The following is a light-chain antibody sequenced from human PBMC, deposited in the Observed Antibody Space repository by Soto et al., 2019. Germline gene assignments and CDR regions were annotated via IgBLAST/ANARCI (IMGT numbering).Light chain of an antibody. Sequence: DHQMTQSPSTLSSSVRDRVTITFRASQSISSWLAWYQQKPGKAPKLLIYKASSLESGVPSRFSGSGSGTEFTLTISSLQPDDFATYYCQQYNSYSWTFGQGTKVDI. CDR1: QSISSW. CDR2: KAS. V-gene: IGKV1-5*03. J-gene: IGKJ1*01. CDR3: QQYNSYSWT.